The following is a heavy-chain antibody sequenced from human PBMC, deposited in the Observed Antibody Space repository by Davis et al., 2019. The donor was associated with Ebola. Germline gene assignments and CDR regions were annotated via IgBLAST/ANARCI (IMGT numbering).Heavy chain of an antibody. CDR2: INHSGST. J-gene: IGHJ1*01. D-gene: IGHD3-22*01. CDR1: GGSFSGYY. V-gene: IGHV4-34*01. Sequence: MPSETLSLTCAVYGGSFSGYYWSWIRQPPGKGLEWIGEINHSGSTYYNPSLKSRVTISVDTSKNQFSLKLSSVTAADTAVYYCASSYYYDSSGYYLRGWYFQHWGQDTLVTVSS. CDR3: ASSYYYDSSGYYLRGWYFQH.